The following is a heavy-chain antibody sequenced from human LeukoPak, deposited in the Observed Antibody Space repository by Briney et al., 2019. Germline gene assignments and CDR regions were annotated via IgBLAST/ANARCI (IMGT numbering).Heavy chain of an antibody. D-gene: IGHD3-10*01. CDR3: AREGMVRGVPDAFDL. V-gene: IGHV3-7*01. CDR2: IKQDGIEK. J-gene: IGHJ3*01. CDR1: GFTFSSYA. Sequence: GGSLRLSCAASGFTFSSYAMSWVRQVPGKGPEWVANIKQDGIEKYFLGSVKGRFAISRDNAKNLLYLQMTSLRVEDTAVYYCAREGMVRGVPDAFDLWGQGTMVTVSS.